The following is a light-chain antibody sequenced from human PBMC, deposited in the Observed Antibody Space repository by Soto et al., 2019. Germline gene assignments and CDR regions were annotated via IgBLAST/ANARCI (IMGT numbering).Light chain of an antibody. CDR3: QAWDSSTHNYV. J-gene: IGLJ1*01. V-gene: IGLV3-1*01. CDR2: QDS. CDR1: KLGDKY. Sequence: SYELTQPPSVCVSPGQTASITCSGDKLGDKYACWYQQKPGQSPVLVIYQDSKRPSGIPERFSGSNSGNTATLTISGTQAMDEADYYCQAWDSSTHNYVFGTGTKLTVL.